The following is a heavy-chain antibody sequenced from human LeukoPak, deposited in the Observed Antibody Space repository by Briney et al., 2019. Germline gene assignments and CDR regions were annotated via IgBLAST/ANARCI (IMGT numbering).Heavy chain of an antibody. J-gene: IGHJ4*02. CDR2: MTGPADTT. V-gene: IGHV3-23*01. Sequence: GVSLRLSCAASGFNFNNFAMSWVRQAPGKGLEWLSAMTGPADTTYYAESVKGRFTISRDCSKSMVFLQMNSLRVEDTAIYYCAKGAEIDHWGQGTLVTVSS. CDR1: GFNFNNFA. CDR3: AKGAEIDH.